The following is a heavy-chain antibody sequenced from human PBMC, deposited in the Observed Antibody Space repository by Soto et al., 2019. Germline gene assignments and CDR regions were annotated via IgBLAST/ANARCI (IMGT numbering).Heavy chain of an antibody. J-gene: IGHJ4*02. Sequence: EVQLLESGGGLVQPGGSLRLSCAASGFTFSSYAMSWVRQAPGKGLEWVSAISGSGGSTYYADSVKGRFTISRDNSKNTLYLQMNSLRAEDTAVYYCAKVGLRRLRFLEWEQPPYYFDYWGQGTLVTVSS. CDR3: AKVGLRRLRFLEWEQPPYYFDY. CDR2: ISGSGGST. D-gene: IGHD3-3*01. CDR1: GFTFSSYA. V-gene: IGHV3-23*01.